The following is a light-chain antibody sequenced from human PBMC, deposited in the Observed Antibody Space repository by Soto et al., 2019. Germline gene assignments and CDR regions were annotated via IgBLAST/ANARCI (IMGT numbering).Light chain of an antibody. Sequence: LMTQSPASLSVSPGERATLSCRASQNIYSNIAWYQQRPGQAPRLLIYRASTRATGVPARFSGSGSGTEFTLTISSLQSEDFTVYSCLQYHNLWAFGQGTKVEIK. CDR3: LQYHNLWA. J-gene: IGKJ1*01. CDR1: QNIYSN. V-gene: IGKV3-15*01. CDR2: RAS.